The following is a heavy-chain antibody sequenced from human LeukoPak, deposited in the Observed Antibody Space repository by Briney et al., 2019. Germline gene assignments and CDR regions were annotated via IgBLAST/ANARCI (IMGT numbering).Heavy chain of an antibody. V-gene: IGHV3-11*01. CDR1: GFTFSDYY. CDR2: ISSSGSTI. Sequence: GGSLRLSCAASGFTFSDYYMSWIRQAPGKGLEWVSYISSSGSTIYYADSVKGRFTISRDNAKNSLYLQMNSLRAEDTAVYYCARDNPGYYDFWSGYRHPLDYWGQGTLVTVSS. D-gene: IGHD3-3*01. J-gene: IGHJ4*02. CDR3: ARDNPGYYDFWSGYRHPLDY.